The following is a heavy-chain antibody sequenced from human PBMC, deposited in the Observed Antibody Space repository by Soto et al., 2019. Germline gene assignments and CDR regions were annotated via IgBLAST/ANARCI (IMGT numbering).Heavy chain of an antibody. CDR3: ARAGEDTAMVSGTDY. CDR2: IIPIFGTA. Sequence: QVQLVQSGAEVKKPGSSVKVSCKASGGTFSSYAISWVRQAPGQGLEWMGGIIPIFGTANYAQKFQGRVTITADESTSTANMELGSLRPANTAVYYCARAGEDTAMVSGTDYWGQGTLVTVSS. J-gene: IGHJ4*02. CDR1: GGTFSSYA. D-gene: IGHD5-18*01. V-gene: IGHV1-69*12.